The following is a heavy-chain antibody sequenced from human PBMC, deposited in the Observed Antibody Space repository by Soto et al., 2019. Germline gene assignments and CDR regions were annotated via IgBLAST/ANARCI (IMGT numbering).Heavy chain of an antibody. CDR2: IYYSGST. Sequence: SETLSLTCTVSGGSISSYYWSWIRQPPGKGLEWIGYIYYSGSTNYNPSLKSRVTISVDTSKNQFSLKLSSVTAADTAVYYCAMRYNQASYYYTDVWGKGTTVTVSS. CDR1: GGSISSYY. J-gene: IGHJ6*03. V-gene: IGHV4-59*01. CDR3: AMRYNQASYYYTDV. D-gene: IGHD1-20*01.